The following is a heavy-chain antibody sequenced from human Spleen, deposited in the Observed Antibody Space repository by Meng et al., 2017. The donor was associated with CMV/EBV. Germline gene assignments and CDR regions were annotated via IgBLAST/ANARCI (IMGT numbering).Heavy chain of an antibody. V-gene: IGHV3-30*02. CDR2: IRYDGSNK. J-gene: IGHJ6*02. CDR1: GFTFSSYG. CDR3: AKTRTLFWSGYYPYYYYGMDV. Sequence: LSLTCAASGFTFSSYGMHWVRQAPGKGLEWVAFIRYDGSNKYYADSVKGRFTISRDNSKNTLYLQMNSLRAEDTAVYYCAKTRTLFWSGYYPYYYYGMDVWGQGTTVTVSS. D-gene: IGHD3-3*01.